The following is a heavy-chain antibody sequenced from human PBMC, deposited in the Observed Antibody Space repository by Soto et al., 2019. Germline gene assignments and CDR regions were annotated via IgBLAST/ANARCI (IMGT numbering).Heavy chain of an antibody. J-gene: IGHJ6*03. D-gene: IGHD2-2*01. V-gene: IGHV1-8*01. Sequence: ASVKVSCKASGYTNTSYDINWVQQDNEQGLEWMRWMNPNSGNTGYAQKFQGRVTMTRNTSISTAYMELSSLRSEDTAVYYCARGRRSPYQLLGGGYYYYYMDVWGNGTTVTVSS. CDR1: GYTNTSYD. CDR2: MNPNSGNT. CDR3: ARGRRSPYQLLGGGYYYYYMDV.